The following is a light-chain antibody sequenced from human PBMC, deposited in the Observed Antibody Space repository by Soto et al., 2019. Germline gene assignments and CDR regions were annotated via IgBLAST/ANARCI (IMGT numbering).Light chain of an antibody. J-gene: IGLJ2*01. CDR2: AVS. Sequence: QSALTQPPSASGSPGQSVTISCTGTSTDVGAYNYVSWYQQHPGKAPKLMIYAVSKRPSGVPDRFSGSKSGNTASLTVSGLQADDEADYYCSSYGGNNKLVFGGGTKLTVL. CDR3: SSYGGNNKLV. CDR1: STDVGAYNY. V-gene: IGLV2-8*01.